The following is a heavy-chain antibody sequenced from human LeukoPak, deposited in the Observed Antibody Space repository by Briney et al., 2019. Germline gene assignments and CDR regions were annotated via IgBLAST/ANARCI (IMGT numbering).Heavy chain of an antibody. V-gene: IGHV1-2*02. J-gene: IGHJ5*02. Sequence: ASVKVSCKASGYTFTGYYMHWVRQAPGQGLEWMGWINPNSGGTNYAQKFQGRVTMTRDTSISTAYMELSRLRSDDTAVYYCARVEPYSSSRDSHHAFDPWGQGTLVTVSS. CDR2: INPNSGGT. CDR1: GYTFTGYY. D-gene: IGHD6-13*01. CDR3: ARVEPYSSSRDSHHAFDP.